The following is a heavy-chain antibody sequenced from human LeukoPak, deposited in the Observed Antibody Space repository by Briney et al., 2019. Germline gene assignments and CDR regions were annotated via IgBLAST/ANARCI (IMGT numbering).Heavy chain of an antibody. J-gene: IGHJ4*02. Sequence: GRSLRLSCAASGFAFDDYAMHWVRQAPGRGLEWVSGISWNSGSIGYADSVKGRFTISRDNAKNSLYLQMNSLRAEDTALYYCAKATEYCSSTSCYYYFDYWGQGTLVTVSS. CDR1: GFAFDDYA. CDR2: ISWNSGSI. V-gene: IGHV3-9*01. CDR3: AKATEYCSSTSCYYYFDY. D-gene: IGHD2-2*01.